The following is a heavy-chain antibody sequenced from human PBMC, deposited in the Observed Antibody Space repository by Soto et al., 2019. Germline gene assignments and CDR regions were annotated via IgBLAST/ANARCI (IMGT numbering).Heavy chain of an antibody. D-gene: IGHD2-15*01. V-gene: IGHV1-18*01. Sequence: GASVKAYCKASGYTFTSYGISWVRQAPGQGLEWMGWISAYNGNTNYAQKLQGRVTMTTDTSTSTAYMELRSLRSDDTAVYYCARSECSGGSCYSVRSGVWGQGTLVTVSS. CDR1: GYTFTSYG. CDR2: ISAYNGNT. CDR3: ARSECSGGSCYSVRSGV. J-gene: IGHJ4*02.